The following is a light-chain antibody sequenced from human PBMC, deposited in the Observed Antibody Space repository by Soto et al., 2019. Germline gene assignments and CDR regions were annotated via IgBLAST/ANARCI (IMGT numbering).Light chain of an antibody. V-gene: IGLV2-14*01. CDR3: SSYTSSSTVV. CDR2: DVS. Sequence: QSALTQPASVSGSPGQSITISCTGTSSDVGGYNYVSWYQQHPGKAPKPMIYDVSNRPSGVSNRFSGSKSGDTASLTISGLQAEDEADYHCSSYTSSSTVVFGGGTKLTVL. J-gene: IGLJ2*01. CDR1: SSDVGGYNY.